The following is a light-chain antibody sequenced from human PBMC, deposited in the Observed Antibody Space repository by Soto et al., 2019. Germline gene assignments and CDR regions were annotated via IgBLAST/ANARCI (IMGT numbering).Light chain of an antibody. V-gene: IGKV3-20*01. CDR3: QQYGSSPWT. J-gene: IGKJ1*01. Sequence: IVLTQSPGTLSLSPGERTTLSCRASQSISRYLAWYQQKPGQGPRLLIYGASSRATGTPDRFSGSGSGKDFTLTISRLELEDFAVYYCQQYGSSPWTFGQGTKVDI. CDR2: GAS. CDR1: QSISRY.